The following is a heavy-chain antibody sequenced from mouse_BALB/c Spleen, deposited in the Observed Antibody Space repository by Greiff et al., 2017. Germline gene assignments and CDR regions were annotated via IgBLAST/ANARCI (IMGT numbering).Heavy chain of an antibody. CDR3: TRHRYDEPDAMDY. J-gene: IGHJ4*01. CDR1: GFTFSSYT. Sequence: DVQLVESGGGLVKPGGSLKLSCAASGFTFSSYTMSWVRQTPEKRLEWVATISSGGSYTYYPDSVKGRFTISRDNAKNTLYLQMSSLKSEDTAMYYCTRHRYDEPDAMDYWGQGTSVTVSS. V-gene: IGHV5-6-4*01. CDR2: ISSGGSYT. D-gene: IGHD2-14*01.